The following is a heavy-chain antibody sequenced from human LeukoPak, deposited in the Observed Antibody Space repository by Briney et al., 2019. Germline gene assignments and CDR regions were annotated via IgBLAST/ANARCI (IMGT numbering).Heavy chain of an antibody. V-gene: IGHV3-21*04. CDR2: IGDSGSHI. CDR1: GFTFNAYT. CDR3: ARGHYEMGV. Sequence: GGSLRLSCAASGFTFNAYTMKWVRQAPGKGLEWVSSIGDSGSHIFYADSVKGRFTTSRDNAKNSLYLQMNSLRAEDTAVYYCARGHYEMGVWGQGTTVIVSS. J-gene: IGHJ6*02.